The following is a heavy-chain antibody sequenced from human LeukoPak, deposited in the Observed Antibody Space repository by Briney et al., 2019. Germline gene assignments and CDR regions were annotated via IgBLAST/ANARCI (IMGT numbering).Heavy chain of an antibody. D-gene: IGHD6-19*01. CDR3: ARDSPPSSSGWYLRGYFDY. V-gene: IGHV3-21*01. J-gene: IGHJ4*02. Sequence: PGGSLRLSCAASGFTFSSYSMNWVRQAPGKGLECVSSISSSSSYIYYADSVKGRFTISRDNAKNSLYLQMNSLRAEDTAVYYCARDSPPSSSGWYLRGYFDYWGQGTLVTVSS. CDR2: ISSSSSYI. CDR1: GFTFSSYS.